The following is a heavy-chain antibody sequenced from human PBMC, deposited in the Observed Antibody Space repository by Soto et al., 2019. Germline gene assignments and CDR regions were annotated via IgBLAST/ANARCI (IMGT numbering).Heavy chain of an antibody. CDR1: GFSITSFA. J-gene: IGHJ4*02. Sequence: GGSLRLSCVASGFSITSFAMSWVRQAPGKGLEWASAISASGGSTYADSVKGRFTISRDNSKNTLYLQMNSLRVEDTAVYYCAKVLSSGSYSGALEYWGQGALVTVSS. V-gene: IGHV3-23*01. D-gene: IGHD1-26*01. CDR2: ISASGGST. CDR3: AKVLSSGSYSGALEY.